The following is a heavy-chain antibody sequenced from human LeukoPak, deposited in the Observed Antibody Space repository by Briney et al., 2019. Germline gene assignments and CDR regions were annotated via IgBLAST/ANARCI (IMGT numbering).Heavy chain of an antibody. Sequence: ASVKVSCKASGGTFSSYAISWVRQAPGQGLEWMGWINAGNGNTKYSQKFQGRVTITRDTSASTAYMELSSLRSEDTAVYYCALKGGYDILTGPFDYWGQGTLVTVSS. CDR2: INAGNGNT. J-gene: IGHJ4*02. CDR3: ALKGGYDILTGPFDY. V-gene: IGHV1-3*01. D-gene: IGHD3-9*01. CDR1: GGTFSSYA.